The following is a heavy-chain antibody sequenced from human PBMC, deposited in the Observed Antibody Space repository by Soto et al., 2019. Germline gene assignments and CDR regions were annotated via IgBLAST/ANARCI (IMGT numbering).Heavy chain of an antibody. Sequence: SETLSLTCTVSGGSDSSGLTYWRWIRHPPGKGLAWLGYIHYTGNTDFNHAFKSRVMMSRDTPESRFSLSLSAVTGADTAVYYRATLRSILAPAFDYFGQGTLVTVSS. CDR3: ATLRSILAPAFDY. V-gene: IGHV4-61*01. D-gene: IGHD3-3*02. CDR2: IHYTGNT. J-gene: IGHJ4*02. CDR1: GGSDSSGLTY.